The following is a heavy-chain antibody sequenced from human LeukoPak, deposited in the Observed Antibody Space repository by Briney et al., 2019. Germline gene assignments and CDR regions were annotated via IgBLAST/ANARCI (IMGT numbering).Heavy chain of an antibody. Sequence: GXGXXWXSYISSSGSTIYYADSVKGRFTISRDNAKNSLYLQMNSLRAEDTAVYYCARGLVIAVAGGGNYWGQGTLVTVSS. D-gene: IGHD6-19*01. J-gene: IGHJ4*02. CDR2: ISSSGSTI. CDR3: ARGLVIAVAGGGNY. V-gene: IGHV3-48*03.